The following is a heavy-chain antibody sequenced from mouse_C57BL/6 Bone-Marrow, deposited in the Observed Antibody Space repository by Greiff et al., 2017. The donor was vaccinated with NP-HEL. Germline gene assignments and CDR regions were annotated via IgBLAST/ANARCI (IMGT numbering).Heavy chain of an antibody. J-gene: IGHJ3*01. Sequence: VQLQQSGPVLVKPGASVKMSCKASGYTFTDYYMNWVKQSHGKSLEWIGVINPYNGGTSYNQKFKGKATLTVDKSSSTAYMELNSLTSEDSAVYYCARRRVYYYGSSYGFAYWGQGTLVTVSA. V-gene: IGHV1-19*01. D-gene: IGHD1-1*01. CDR2: INPYNGGT. CDR1: GYTFTDYY. CDR3: ARRRVYYYGSSYGFAY.